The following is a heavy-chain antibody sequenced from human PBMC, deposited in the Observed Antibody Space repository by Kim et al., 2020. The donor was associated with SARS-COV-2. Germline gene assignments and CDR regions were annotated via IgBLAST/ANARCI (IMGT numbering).Heavy chain of an antibody. V-gene: IGHV4-39*01. D-gene: IGHD4-17*01. J-gene: IGHJ2*01. Sequence: PPLKGRVTISVDTSKNQFSLNLRSVTATDTAVYYCARPTAPVTTHWYFDLWGRGTLVTVSS. CDR3: ARPTAPVTTHWYFDL.